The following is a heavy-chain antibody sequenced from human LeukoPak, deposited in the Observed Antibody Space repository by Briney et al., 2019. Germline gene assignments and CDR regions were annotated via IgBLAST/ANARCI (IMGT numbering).Heavy chain of an antibody. CDR2: IIPIFGTA. CDR3: ARDNYYDSSGYSLGGY. V-gene: IGHV1-69*05. J-gene: IGHJ4*02. Sequence: GASVKVSCKASGGTFSSYAISWVRQARGQGLEWMGGIIPIFGTANYAQKFQGRVTITTDESTSTAYMELSSLRSEDTAVYYCARDNYYDSSGYSLGGYWGQGTLVTVSS. CDR1: GGTFSSYA. D-gene: IGHD3-22*01.